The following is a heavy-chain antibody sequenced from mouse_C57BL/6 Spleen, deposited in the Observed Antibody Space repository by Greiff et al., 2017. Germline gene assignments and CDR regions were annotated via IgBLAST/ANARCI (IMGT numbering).Heavy chain of an antibody. D-gene: IGHD1-1*01. CDR2: IYPGSGST. CDR1: GYTFTSYW. V-gene: IGHV1-55*01. J-gene: IGHJ3*01. CDR3: ARSLHYYGSSYWLAY. Sequence: QVQLQQPGAELVKPGASVKMSCKASGYTFTSYWITWVKQRPGQGLEWIGDIYPGSGSTNYNEKFKSKATLTVDTSSSTAYMQLSSLTSEDSAVYDCARSLHYYGSSYWLAYWGQGTLVTVSA.